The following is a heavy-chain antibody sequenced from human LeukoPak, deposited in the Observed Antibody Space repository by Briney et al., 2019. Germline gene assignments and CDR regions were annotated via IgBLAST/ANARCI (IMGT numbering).Heavy chain of an antibody. Sequence: ASVKVSCKASGYTFTSYGTSWVRQAPGQGLEWMGWISAYNGNTNYAQKLQGRVTMTTDTSTSTAYMELRSLRSDDTAVYYCARDRYYDSSGYYYYWGQGTLVTVSS. CDR1: GYTFTSYG. CDR2: ISAYNGNT. D-gene: IGHD3-22*01. CDR3: ARDRYYDSSGYYYY. J-gene: IGHJ4*02. V-gene: IGHV1-18*01.